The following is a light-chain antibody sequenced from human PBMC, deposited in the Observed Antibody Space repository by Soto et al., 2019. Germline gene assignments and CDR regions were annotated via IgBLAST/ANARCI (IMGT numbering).Light chain of an antibody. J-gene: IGKJ5*01. CDR1: QGIRSW. CDR3: QQANSFPIT. Sequence: DIQMTQSPSSVSASLGDRVTITCRASQGIRSWLAWYQQKPGTAPKLLIYAASTLQSGVPSRFSGSGSGTDFSLTISSLQPDDFATSYCQQANSFPITFGQGTRLEIK. V-gene: IGKV1-12*01. CDR2: AAS.